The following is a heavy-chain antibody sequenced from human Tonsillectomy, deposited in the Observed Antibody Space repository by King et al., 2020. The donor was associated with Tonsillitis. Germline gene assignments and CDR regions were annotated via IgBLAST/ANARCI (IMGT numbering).Heavy chain of an antibody. J-gene: IGHJ6*02. CDR1: GFTFNNAW. D-gene: IGHD1-26*01. Sequence: VQLVESGGGLVKPGGSLRLSCAASGFTFNNAWMSWVRQAPGKGLEWVGRIKSNTDGGATDYAAPVKGRFTMSRDDSKNTLYLQMNSLKSEDTAVYYCTTDVAQYSGTQYYGMDVWGQGTTVTVSS. CDR3: TTDVAQYSGTQYYGMDV. V-gene: IGHV3-15*01. CDR2: IKSNTDGGAT.